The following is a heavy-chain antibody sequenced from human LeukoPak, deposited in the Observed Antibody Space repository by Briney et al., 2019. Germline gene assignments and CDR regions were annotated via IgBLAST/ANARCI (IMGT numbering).Heavy chain of an antibody. V-gene: IGHV4-34*01. CDR2: INHSGST. CDR3: AREYIRYSNYGVGFDP. J-gene: IGHJ5*02. Sequence: PSETLSLTCAVYGGSFSGYYWSWIRQPPAKGLEWIGEINHSGSTNYNPSLKSRVTISVDTSKNQFSLKPSSVTAADTAVYYCAREYIRYSNYGVGFDPWGQGTLVTVSS. CDR1: GGSFSGYY. D-gene: IGHD4-11*01.